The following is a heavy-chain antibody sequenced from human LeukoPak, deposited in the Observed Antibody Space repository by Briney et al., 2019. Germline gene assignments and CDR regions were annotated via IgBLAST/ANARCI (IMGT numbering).Heavy chain of an antibody. D-gene: IGHD4-23*01. J-gene: IGHJ4*02. CDR1: GGSISSGGYY. CDR2: IYYSGST. V-gene: IGHV4-31*03. CDR3: ARVVVDYGGNRTHFDY. Sequence: PSQTLSLTCTVSGGSISSGGYYWSWIRQHPGKGREWIGNIYYSGSTYYNPSLKSRVTISVDTTKNQFSLKLSSVTAADTAVYYCARVVVDYGGNRTHFDYWGQGTLVTVSS.